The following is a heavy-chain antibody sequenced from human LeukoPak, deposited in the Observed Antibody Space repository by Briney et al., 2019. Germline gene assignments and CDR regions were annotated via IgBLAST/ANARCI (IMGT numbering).Heavy chain of an antibody. V-gene: IGHV1-2*02. CDR3: ARDTEDFDY. Sequence: ASVKVSCKASGYTFTDYYMQWVRQAPGQGLEWMGWINPHTGGTNYAQNFQGRVTMTRDASTSTVYMELSSLRSEDTAVYYCARDTEDFDYWGQGTLVTVSS. J-gene: IGHJ4*02. CDR2: INPHTGGT. CDR1: GYTFTDYY.